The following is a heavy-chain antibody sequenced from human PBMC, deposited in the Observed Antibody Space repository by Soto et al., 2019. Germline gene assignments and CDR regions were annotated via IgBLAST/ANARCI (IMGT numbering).Heavy chain of an antibody. CDR2: IYYSGST. Sequence: SETLSLTCTVSGGSISSGGYYWIWIRQHPGKGLEWIAYIYYSGSTNYNPSLKSRVTISVDTSKNQFSLDLSSVTAADTAVYYCARSVQSSGWDSWYFDLWGRGTLVTVSS. J-gene: IGHJ2*01. CDR1: GGSISSGGYY. CDR3: ARSVQSSGWDSWYFDL. D-gene: IGHD6-19*01. V-gene: IGHV4-61*08.